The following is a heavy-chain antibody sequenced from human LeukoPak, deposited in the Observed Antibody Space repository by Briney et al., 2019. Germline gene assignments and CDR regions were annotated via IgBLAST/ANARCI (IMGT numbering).Heavy chain of an antibody. CDR3: AKGVGEQQLVLWY. V-gene: IGHV3-30*18. Sequence: PGRSLRLSCAASGFTFSSYGMHWVRQAPGKGLEWVAVISYDGSNKYYADSVKGRFTISRDNSKNTLYLQMNSLRAEDTAVYYCAKGVGEQQLVLWYWGQGTLVTVSS. D-gene: IGHD6-13*01. CDR2: ISYDGSNK. CDR1: GFTFSSYG. J-gene: IGHJ4*02.